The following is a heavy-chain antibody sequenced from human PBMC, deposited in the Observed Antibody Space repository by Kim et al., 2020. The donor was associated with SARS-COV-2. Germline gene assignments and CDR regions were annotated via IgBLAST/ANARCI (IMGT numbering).Heavy chain of an antibody. V-gene: IGHV4-4*02. CDR2: IYHSGST. CDR3: AREPPQGIAVADPRGY. CDR1: GGSISSSNW. Sequence: SETLSLTCAVSGGSISSSNWWSWVRQPPGKGLEWIGEIYHSGSTNYNPSLKSRVTISVDKSKNQFSLKLSSVTAADTAVYYCAREPPQGIAVADPRGYWGQGTLVTVSS. J-gene: IGHJ4*02. D-gene: IGHD6-19*01.